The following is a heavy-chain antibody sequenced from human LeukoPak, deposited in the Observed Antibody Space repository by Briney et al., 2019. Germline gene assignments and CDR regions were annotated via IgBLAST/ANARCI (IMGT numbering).Heavy chain of an antibody. J-gene: IGHJ4*02. CDR3: ARGGVGLTAMVGPFDY. CDR2: IRSNGGST. V-gene: IGHV3-64*01. Sequence: GGTLRLSCTSSGFTFSSYAMHWVRQAPGKGLEYVLAIRSNGGSTYYANSVKGRFTISRDNSKHTLYLQMGSLRPEDSAVFYCARGGVGLTAMVGPFDYWGQGTLVTVAS. CDR1: GFTFSSYA. D-gene: IGHD5-18*01.